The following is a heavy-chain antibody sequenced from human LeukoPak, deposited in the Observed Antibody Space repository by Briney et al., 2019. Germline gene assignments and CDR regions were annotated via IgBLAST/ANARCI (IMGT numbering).Heavy chain of an antibody. CDR1: GFTFSSYD. J-gene: IGHJ4*02. V-gene: IGHV3-30*18. CDR2: ISYDGSNK. CDR3: AKDRQQWLVLLLYYFDY. D-gene: IGHD6-19*01. Sequence: GRSLRLSCAASGFTFSSYDMHWVRQAPGKGLEWVAVISYDGSNKYYADSVKGRFTISRDNSKNTLYLQMNSLRAEDTAVYYCAKDRQQWLVLLLYYFDYWGQGTLVTVSS.